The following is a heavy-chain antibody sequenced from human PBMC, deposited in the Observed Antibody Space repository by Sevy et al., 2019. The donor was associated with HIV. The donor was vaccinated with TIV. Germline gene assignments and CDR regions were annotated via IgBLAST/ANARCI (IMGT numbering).Heavy chain of an antibody. V-gene: IGHV3-23*01. Sequence: GGSLRLSCAASGFTFSSYAMTWVRQPPGKGLEWVSLIIGSGGTTYYADSVKGRFTISRDNSKNTLYLQMNSPRAEDTAVYYCVKLGSGYTYLDYWGQGTLVTVSS. CDR3: VKLGSGYTYLDY. D-gene: IGHD5-12*01. J-gene: IGHJ4*02. CDR2: IIGSGGTT. CDR1: GFTFSSYA.